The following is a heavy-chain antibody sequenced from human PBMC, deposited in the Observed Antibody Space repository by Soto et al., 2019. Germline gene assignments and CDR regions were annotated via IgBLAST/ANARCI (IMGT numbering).Heavy chain of an antibody. V-gene: IGHV3-23*01. CDR1: GFTFSSYA. D-gene: IGHD3-22*01. CDR2: ISGSGGST. J-gene: IGHJ6*02. Sequence: GGSLRLSCAASGFTFSSYAMSWVRQAPGKGLEWVSAISGSGGSTYYADSVKGRFTISRDNSKNTLYLQRNSLRAEETAVYYCAKTYYYDSSGYSISRVYYYGMDVWGQGTTVTVSS. CDR3: AKTYYYDSSGYSISRVYYYGMDV.